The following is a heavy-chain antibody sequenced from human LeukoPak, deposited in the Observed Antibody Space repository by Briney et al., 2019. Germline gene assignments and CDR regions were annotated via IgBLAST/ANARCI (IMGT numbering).Heavy chain of an antibody. V-gene: IGHV4-59*11. J-gene: IGHJ6*03. CDR3: ARVYGSGSYRFYYYYMDV. CDR2: IYYSGST. Sequence: SETLSLTCTVSGGSISSHYWSWIRQPPGKGLEWIGYIYYSGSTNYNPSLKSRVTISVDTSKNQFSLKLSSVTAADTAVYYCARVYGSGSYRFYYYYMDVWGKGTTVTVSS. D-gene: IGHD3-10*01. CDR1: GGSISSHY.